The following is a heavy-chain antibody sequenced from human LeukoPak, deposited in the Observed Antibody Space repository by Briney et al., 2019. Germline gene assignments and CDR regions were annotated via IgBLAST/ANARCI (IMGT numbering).Heavy chain of an antibody. CDR1: GGSISSYY. CDR3: ARHESSSPHFDY. CDR2: IYYSGST. J-gene: IGHJ4*02. Sequence: SEILSLTCTVSGGSISSYYWSWIRQPPGKGLGWIGYIYYSGSTNYNPSLKSRVTISVDTSKNQFSLKLSSVTAADTAVYYCARHESSSPHFDYWGQGTLVTVSS. V-gene: IGHV4-59*08. D-gene: IGHD6-6*01.